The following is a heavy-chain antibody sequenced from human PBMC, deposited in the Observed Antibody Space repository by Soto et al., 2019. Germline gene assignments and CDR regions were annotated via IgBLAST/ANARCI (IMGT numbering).Heavy chain of an antibody. CDR2: ISGSGGST. Sequence: PGGSLRLSCAASGFTFSIYAMSWFRQAPGKGLEWVSAISGSGGSTYYADSVKGRFTISRDNSKNTLYLQMNSLRAEDTAVYYCAKGLEYSSSPGPWGQGTLVTVSS. D-gene: IGHD6-13*01. J-gene: IGHJ5*02. CDR3: AKGLEYSSSPGP. CDR1: GFTFSIYA. V-gene: IGHV3-23*01.